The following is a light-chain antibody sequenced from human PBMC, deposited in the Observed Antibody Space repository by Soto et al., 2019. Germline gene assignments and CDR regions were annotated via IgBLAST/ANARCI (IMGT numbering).Light chain of an antibody. Sequence: EVGMTMSPTTVSVSPGESATLSFSSSQNINSDLAWYVQKPGQAPRRVIYGASTWGTDVPPRFTGSGSGTDFTLTISSLEPEDFAVYYCQQRSNWPPITFGQGTRLEIK. CDR3: QQRSNWPPIT. CDR2: GAS. CDR1: QNINSD. V-gene: IGKV3-11*01. J-gene: IGKJ5*01.